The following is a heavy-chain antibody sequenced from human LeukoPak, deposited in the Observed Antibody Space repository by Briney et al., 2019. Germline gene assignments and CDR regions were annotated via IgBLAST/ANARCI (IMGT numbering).Heavy chain of an antibody. V-gene: IGHV5-10-1*01. D-gene: IGHD3-10*01. CDR1: GYSFSSNW. CDR2: LDPSDSYT. CDR3: ARLQMLRGIIDAFDI. Sequence: GESLKISCKGSGYSFSSNWISWVRQMPGKGLEWMGRLDPSDSYTNYSPAFQGHVTIPADKSISTAYLQWNSLKASDTAMYYCARLQMLRGIIDAFDIWGQGTMVTVSS. J-gene: IGHJ3*02.